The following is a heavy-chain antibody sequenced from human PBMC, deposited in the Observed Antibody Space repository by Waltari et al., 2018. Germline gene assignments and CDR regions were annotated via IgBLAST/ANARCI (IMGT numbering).Heavy chain of an antibody. J-gene: IGHJ5*02. V-gene: IGHV1-8*03. CDR3: ARGYQQLVQSFDP. Sequence: QVQLVQSGAEVKTPGASVKVSCQASGYTFTSYDINWVRQAPGQGLEWMGWMNPNSGNTGYAQKFQGRVTITRNTSISTAYMELSSLRSEDTAVYYCARGYQQLVQSFDPWGQGTLVTVSS. CDR1: GYTFTSYD. D-gene: IGHD6-13*01. CDR2: MNPNSGNT.